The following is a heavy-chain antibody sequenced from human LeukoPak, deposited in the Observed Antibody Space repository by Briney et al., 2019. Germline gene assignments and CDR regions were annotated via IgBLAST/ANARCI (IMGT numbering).Heavy chain of an antibody. CDR3: AGNYYYYYYTDV. J-gene: IGHJ6*03. D-gene: IGHD4-23*01. CDR2: IYSGGST. V-gene: IGHV3-66*02. CDR1: GFTVSSNY. Sequence: GRSLRLSCAASGFTVSSNYMSWVRQAPGKGLEWASVIYSGGSTYYADSVKGRFTISRDNSKNTLYIQMNSLRAEDTAVYYCAGNYYYYYYTDVWGKGSTVTVYS.